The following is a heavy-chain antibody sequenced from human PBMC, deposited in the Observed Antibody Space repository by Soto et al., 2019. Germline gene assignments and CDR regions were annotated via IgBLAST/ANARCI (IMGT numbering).Heavy chain of an antibody. D-gene: IGHD5-12*01. CDR2: IIPIFGTA. Sequence: SVKVSCKASGGTFSSYAISWVRQAPGQGLEWMGGIIPIFGTANYAQKFQGRVTITADESTSTAYMELSSLRSEDTAVYYCARGSPRKDVDIVATGNRLPLYYYYYYGMDVWGQGTTVTVSS. V-gene: IGHV1-69*13. CDR3: ARGSPRKDVDIVATGNRLPLYYYYYYGMDV. J-gene: IGHJ6*02. CDR1: GGTFSSYA.